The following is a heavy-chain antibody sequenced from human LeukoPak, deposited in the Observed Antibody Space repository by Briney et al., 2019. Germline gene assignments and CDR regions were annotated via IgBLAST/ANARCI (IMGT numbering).Heavy chain of an antibody. D-gene: IGHD3-10*01. CDR2: IYTSGST. CDR1: GGSISSYY. V-gene: IGHV4-4*07. Sequence: RASETLSLTCTVSGGSISSYYWSWIRQPAGKGLEWIGRIYTSGSTNYNPSLKSRVTMSVATSKNQFSLKLSSVTAADTAVYYCARVFRGGSHWHFDLWGRGTLVTVSS. J-gene: IGHJ2*01. CDR3: ARVFRGGSHWHFDL.